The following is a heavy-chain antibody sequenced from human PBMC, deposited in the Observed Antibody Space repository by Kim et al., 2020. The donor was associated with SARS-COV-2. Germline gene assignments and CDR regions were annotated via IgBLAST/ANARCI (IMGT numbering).Heavy chain of an antibody. J-gene: IGHJ6*02. Sequence: KGRFTISRDNSKNTLYLQMNSLRAEDTAVYYCARERYYYGSGSAPYGMDVWGQGTTVTVSS. D-gene: IGHD3-10*01. V-gene: IGHV3-53*01. CDR3: ARERYYYGSGSAPYGMDV.